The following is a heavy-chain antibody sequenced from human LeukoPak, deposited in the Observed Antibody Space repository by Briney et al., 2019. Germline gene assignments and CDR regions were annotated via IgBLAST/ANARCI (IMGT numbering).Heavy chain of an antibody. J-gene: IGHJ4*02. CDR3: ARDGNAWGRLDY. Sequence: GGSLRLSCAVSGFTFSSYGMSWVRQAPGKGLEWVANIKQDGSEKYYVDSVKGRFTISRDNAKNSLYLQMNSLRAEDTAVYYCARDGNAWGRLDYWGQGTLVTVSS. CDR1: GFTFSSYG. V-gene: IGHV3-7*01. D-gene: IGHD7-27*01. CDR2: IKQDGSEK.